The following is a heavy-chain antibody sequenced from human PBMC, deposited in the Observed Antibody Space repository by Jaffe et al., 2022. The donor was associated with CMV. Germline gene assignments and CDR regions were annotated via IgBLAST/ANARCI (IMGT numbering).Heavy chain of an antibody. Sequence: QVQLQESGPGLVKPSETLSLTCTVSGGSVSSGSYYWSWIRQPPGKGLEWIGYIYYSGSTNYNPSLKSRVTISVDTSKNQFSLKLSSVTAADTAVYYCARGHYDILTGSPPGGMDVWGQGTTVTVSS. CDR1: GGSVSSGSYY. D-gene: IGHD3-9*01. CDR2: IYYSGST. V-gene: IGHV4-61*01. CDR3: ARGHYDILTGSPPGGMDV. J-gene: IGHJ6*02.